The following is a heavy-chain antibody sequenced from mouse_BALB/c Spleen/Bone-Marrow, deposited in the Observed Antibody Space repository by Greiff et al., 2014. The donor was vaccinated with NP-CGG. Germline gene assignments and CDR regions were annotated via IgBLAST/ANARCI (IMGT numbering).Heavy chain of an antibody. Sequence: EVQLQQSGAELVKPGASVKLSCTASGFNIKDTYLHWVKQRPEQGLDWIGRIDPAIFTKYDPKFQGKATITADSSSNTAYLHLSSLTSEDTAVYYCASYRYGWYFDVWGAGTTVTVSS. CDR2: IDPAIFT. CDR1: GFNIKDTY. D-gene: IGHD2-14*01. CDR3: ASYRYGWYFDV. J-gene: IGHJ1*01. V-gene: IGHV14-3*02.